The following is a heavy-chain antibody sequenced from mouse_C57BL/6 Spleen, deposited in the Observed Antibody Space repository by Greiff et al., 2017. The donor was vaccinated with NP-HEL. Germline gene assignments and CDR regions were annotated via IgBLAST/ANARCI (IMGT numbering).Heavy chain of an antibody. CDR3: ARSTAQGDGFAY. Sequence: VQLQESGAELVKPGASVKISCKASGYAFSSYWMNWVKQRPGKGLEWIGQIYPGDGDTNYNGKFKGKATLTADKSSSTAYMQLSSLTSEDSAVYFCARSTAQGDGFAYWGQGTLVTVSA. J-gene: IGHJ3*01. CDR2: IYPGDGDT. CDR1: GYAFSSYW. D-gene: IGHD3-2*02. V-gene: IGHV1-80*01.